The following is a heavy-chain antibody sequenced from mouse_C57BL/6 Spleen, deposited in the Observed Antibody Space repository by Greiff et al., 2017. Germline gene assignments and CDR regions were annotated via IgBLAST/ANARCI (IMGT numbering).Heavy chain of an antibody. Sequence: EVMLVASEGGLVQPGSSMKLSCTASGFTFSDYYMAWVRPVPEKGLEWVANINYDGSSTYYLDSLKSRFIISRDNAKNILYLQMSSLKSEDTATYYCARVRGSRGVFDYWGQGTTLTVSS. V-gene: IGHV5-16*01. CDR3: ARVRGSRGVFDY. CDR1: GFTFSDYY. CDR2: INYDGSST. D-gene: IGHD1-1*01. J-gene: IGHJ2*01.